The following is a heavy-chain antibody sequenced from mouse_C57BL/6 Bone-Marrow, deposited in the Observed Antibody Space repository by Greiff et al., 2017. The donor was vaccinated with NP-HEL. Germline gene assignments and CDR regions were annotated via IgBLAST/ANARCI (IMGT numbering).Heavy chain of an antibody. J-gene: IGHJ4*01. CDR3: ARTYYYGSLYYAMDY. D-gene: IGHD1-1*01. Sequence: VQLQQSGPELVKPGASVKISCKASGYTFTDYYMNWVKQSHGKSLEWIGDINPNNGGTSYNQKFKGKATLTVDKSSSTAYMELRSLTSEDSAVYYCARTYYYGSLYYAMDYWGQGTSVTVSS. CDR2: INPNNGGT. CDR1: GYTFTDYY. V-gene: IGHV1-26*01.